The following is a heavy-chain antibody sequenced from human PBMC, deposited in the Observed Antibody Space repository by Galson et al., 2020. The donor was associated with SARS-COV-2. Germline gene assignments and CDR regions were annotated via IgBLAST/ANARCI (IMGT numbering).Heavy chain of an antibody. CDR3: STSIIVPGTLDY. CDR1: GFTFSTYA. V-gene: IGHV3-33*03. CDR2: IWSDGNHK. J-gene: IGHJ4*02. Sequence: GESLKISCAASGFTFSTYAMLWVRQAPGKGLEWVAVIWSDGNHKYYLDSVEGRFAISRDNSKNTVTLQMNSLRAEDTAVYYCSTSIIVPGTLDYWGQGTLVSVPS. D-gene: IGHD3-22*01.